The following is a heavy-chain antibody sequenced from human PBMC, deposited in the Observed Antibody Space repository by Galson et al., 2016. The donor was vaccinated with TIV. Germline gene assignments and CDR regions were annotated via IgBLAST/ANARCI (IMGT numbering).Heavy chain of an antibody. V-gene: IGHV1-46*01. Sequence: SVKVSCKASGYTFTSYDINWVRQAPGQGLEWMGIINPSGGTTTYAQKFQGRVTMTRDTSTSIVYMELSSLRSEDTAVYYCARSGDYGDYWGQGTLVTVSS. CDR1: GYTFTSYD. J-gene: IGHJ4*02. CDR2: INPSGGTT. D-gene: IGHD4-17*01. CDR3: ARSGDYGDY.